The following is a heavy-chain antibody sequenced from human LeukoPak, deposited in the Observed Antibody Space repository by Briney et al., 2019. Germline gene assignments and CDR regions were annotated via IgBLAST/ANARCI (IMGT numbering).Heavy chain of an antibody. Sequence: PGGALRLSCAASEFTFSNAWMGWVRPAPGKGPGWVGRIKRKSDGGTAEYAAPVKGRFTISRDDSKNTLYLQMSSLSTEDTAVYYCGTALRWEESRDYWGQGTLVTVSS. CDR1: EFTFSNAW. CDR3: GTALRWEESRDY. J-gene: IGHJ4*02. CDR2: IKRKSDGGTA. D-gene: IGHD1-26*01. V-gene: IGHV3-15*01.